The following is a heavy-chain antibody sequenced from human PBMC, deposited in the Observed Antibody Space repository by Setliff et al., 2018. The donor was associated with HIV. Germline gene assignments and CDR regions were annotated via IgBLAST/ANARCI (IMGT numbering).Heavy chain of an antibody. Sequence: SETLSLTCTVSGDFISSDYYWGWIRQPPGKGLEWIGSFYQTGSTYYNPSLKGRVIISLDTSKNQLSLKLRSVTAADTAVYYCARESLHLGELSSNPDASDIWGQGTMVTVSS. CDR2: FYQTGST. CDR3: ARESLHLGELSSNPDASDI. D-gene: IGHD3-16*02. V-gene: IGHV4-38-2*02. J-gene: IGHJ3*02. CDR1: GDFISSDYY.